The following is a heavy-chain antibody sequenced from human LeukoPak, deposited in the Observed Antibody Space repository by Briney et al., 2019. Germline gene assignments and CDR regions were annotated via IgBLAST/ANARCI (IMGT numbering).Heavy chain of an antibody. J-gene: IGHJ4*02. CDR1: GFTFDDYA. CDR2: ISWNSGSI. D-gene: IGHD3-16*01. CDR3: AKTYYDYVWGTHAFDY. V-gene: IGHV3-9*01. Sequence: GGSLRLSCAASGFTFDDYAMHWVRQAPGKGLEWVSGISWNSGSIGYADSVKGRFTISRDNAKNSLYLQMNSLRAEDTALYYCAKTYYDYVWGTHAFDYWGQGTLVTVSS.